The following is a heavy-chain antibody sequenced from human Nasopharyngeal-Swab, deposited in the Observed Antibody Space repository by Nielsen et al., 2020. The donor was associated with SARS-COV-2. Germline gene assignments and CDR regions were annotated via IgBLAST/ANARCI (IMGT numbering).Heavy chain of an antibody. D-gene: IGHD2-15*01. J-gene: IGHJ5*02. CDR1: GGSISSGGYY. V-gene: IGHV4-31*03. Sequence: SETLSLTCTVSGGSISSGGYYWSWLRQHPGKGLEWIGYIYYSGSTYYNPSLKSRVTISVDTSKNQFSLKLSSVTAADTAVYYCAREVVVVAANWFDPWGQGTLVTVSS. CDR2: IYYSGST. CDR3: AREVVVVAANWFDP.